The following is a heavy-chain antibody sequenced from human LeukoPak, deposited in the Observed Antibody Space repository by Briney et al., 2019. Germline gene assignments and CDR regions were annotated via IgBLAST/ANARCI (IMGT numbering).Heavy chain of an antibody. Sequence: SETLSLTCTVSGGSISSSKYYWGWIRQPPGKGLEWIGTIFNSGSTHYNPSLKSRVTISVDTSKNQFSLKLSSVTAADTAVYYCARVTSDSSSWYAAIRGDYYYYMDVWGKGTTVTVSS. D-gene: IGHD6-13*01. J-gene: IGHJ6*03. CDR2: IFNSGST. V-gene: IGHV4-39*07. CDR3: ARVTSDSSSWYAAIRGDYYYYMDV. CDR1: GGSISSSKYY.